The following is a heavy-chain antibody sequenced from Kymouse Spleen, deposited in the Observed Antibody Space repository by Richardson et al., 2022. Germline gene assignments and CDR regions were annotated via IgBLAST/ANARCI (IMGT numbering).Heavy chain of an antibody. D-gene: IGHD1-7*01. J-gene: IGHJ6*02. V-gene: IGHV4-34*01. CDR2: INHSGST. CDR1: GGSFSGYY. CDR3: ARENYVYYYYGMDV. Sequence: QVQLQQWGAGLLKPSETLSLTCAVYGGSFSGYYWSWIRQPPGKGLEWIGEINHSGSTNYNPSLKSRVTISVDTSKNQFSLKLSSVTAADTAVYYCARENYVYYYYGMDVWGQGTTVTVSS.